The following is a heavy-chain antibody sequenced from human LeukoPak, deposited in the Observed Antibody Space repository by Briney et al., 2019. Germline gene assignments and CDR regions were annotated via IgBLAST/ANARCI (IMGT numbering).Heavy chain of an antibody. J-gene: IGHJ4*02. CDR3: VRGPRYVVVF. D-gene: IGHD3-16*01. CDR2: INTNTGNP. Sequence: ASVTVSCKASGYTFTSYARNWVRQPPGQGLEWMGWINTNTGNPTYAHRFTGRIMFSLDTYVNTPYLQISTLEAEDTAMYYCVRGPRYVVVFWGQGTMVSVSS. V-gene: IGHV7-4-1*02. CDR1: GYTFTSYA.